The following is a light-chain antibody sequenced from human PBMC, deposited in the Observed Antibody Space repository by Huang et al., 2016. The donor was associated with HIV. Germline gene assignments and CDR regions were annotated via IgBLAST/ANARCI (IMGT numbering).Light chain of an antibody. V-gene: IGKV3-11*01. Sequence: IVLTQSPATLSWYPGERVTLSCRASQSVGNYIAWYQQHPGQSPKLLIYDTSTRATGTPVRFSGSGSGTDFTLTISSLESGDFAVYYCQQRSSGVTFGGGTKV. CDR1: QSVGNY. CDR3: QQRSSGVT. J-gene: IGKJ4*01. CDR2: DTS.